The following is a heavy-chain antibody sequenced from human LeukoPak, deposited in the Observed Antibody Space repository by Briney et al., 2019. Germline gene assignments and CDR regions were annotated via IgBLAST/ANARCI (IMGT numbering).Heavy chain of an antibody. D-gene: IGHD1-26*01. CDR3: ARDGELGPGDY. CDR2: ISSSSSHI. V-gene: IGHV3-21*01. CDR1: GFTFSSYS. J-gene: IGHJ4*02. Sequence: PGGSLRLSCAASGFTFSSYSMNWVRQAPGKGLEWVSSISSSSSHIYYADSVKGRFTISRDNAKNSLYLQMNSLRAEDTAVYYCARDGELGPGDYWGQGTLVTVSS.